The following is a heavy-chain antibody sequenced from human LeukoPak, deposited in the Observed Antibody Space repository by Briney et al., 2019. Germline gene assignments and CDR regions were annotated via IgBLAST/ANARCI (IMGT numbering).Heavy chain of an antibody. CDR1: GFTFSSYS. Sequence: GGSLRLSCAASGFTFSSYSMNWVRQAPGKGLEWVSSISSSSSYVYYADSVKGRFTISRDNAKNSLYLQMNSLRAEDTAVYYCARDPSDYDFWSGYYVPYYFGYWGQGTLVTVSS. V-gene: IGHV3-21*01. CDR2: ISSSSSYV. D-gene: IGHD3-3*01. CDR3: ARDPSDYDFWSGYYVPYYFGY. J-gene: IGHJ4*02.